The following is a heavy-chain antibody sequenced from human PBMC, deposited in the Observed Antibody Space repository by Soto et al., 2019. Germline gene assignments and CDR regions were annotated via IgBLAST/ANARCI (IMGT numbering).Heavy chain of an antibody. D-gene: IGHD3-10*01. CDR2: INPNSGGT. J-gene: IGHJ5*02. CDR3: AREGGMVRGVHNWFDP. CDR1: GYTFTGYY. Sequence: ASVKVSCKASGYTFTGYYMHWVRQAPGQGLEWMGWINPNSGGTNHAQKFQGWVTMTRDTSISTAYMELSRLRSDDTAVYYCAREGGMVRGVHNWFDPWGQGTLVTVSS. V-gene: IGHV1-2*04.